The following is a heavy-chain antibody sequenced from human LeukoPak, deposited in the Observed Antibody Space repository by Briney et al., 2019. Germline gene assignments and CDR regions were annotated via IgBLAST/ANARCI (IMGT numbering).Heavy chain of an antibody. CDR2: FDPEDGET. CDR1: GYTLTELS. D-gene: IGHD3-22*01. CDR3: ATFIPPYYYDSSGYVYFDY. V-gene: IGHV1-24*01. J-gene: IGHJ4*02. Sequence: ASVKVSCKVSGYTLTELSMHWVRQAPGKGLEWMGGFDPEDGETIYAQKFQGRVTMTEDTSTDTAYMELSSLRSEDTAVYYCATFIPPYYYDSSGYVYFDYWGQGTLVTVSS.